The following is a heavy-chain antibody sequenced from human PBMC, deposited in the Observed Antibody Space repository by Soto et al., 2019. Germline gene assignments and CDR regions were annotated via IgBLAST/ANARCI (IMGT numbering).Heavy chain of an antibody. CDR1: GFTFSSFA. CDR3: AGPGYSSQDY. CDR2: ISGSGDGT. D-gene: IGHD5-18*01. J-gene: IGHJ4*02. Sequence: GGSLRLSCAASGFTFSSFALSWVRQAPGKRLEWVSAISGSGDGTDYADSVKGRFTISRDNSKNTLYLQMNSLRAEDTAVYYCAGPGYSSQDYWGQGALVTVSS. V-gene: IGHV3-23*01.